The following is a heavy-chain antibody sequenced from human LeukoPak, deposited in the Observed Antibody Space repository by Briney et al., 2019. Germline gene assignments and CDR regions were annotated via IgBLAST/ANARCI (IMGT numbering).Heavy chain of an antibody. CDR2: ISFDGANE. CDR3: AKDVRSYDTLTEEGGMDV. J-gene: IGHJ6*02. Sequence: PGGSLRLTCEASGFTFRAYAIHWVRQAPGKGLEWVAVISFDGANEYLADSVKGRFIISRDNSKNTLYLQMNSQRAEDTAVYYCAKDVRSYDTLTEEGGMDVWGPGTTVIVSS. D-gene: IGHD3-9*01. CDR1: GFTFRAYA. V-gene: IGHV3-30*04.